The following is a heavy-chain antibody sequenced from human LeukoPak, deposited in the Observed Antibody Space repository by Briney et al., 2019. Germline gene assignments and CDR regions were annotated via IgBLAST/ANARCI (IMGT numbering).Heavy chain of an antibody. V-gene: IGHV3-20*04. Sequence: GGSLRLSCAASGFTLDYNGMSWVRQAPGKGLEWVSGLNWNGGSTGYADSVKGRFTISRYNARNSLYLQMNSLRTEDTALYYCATHSYYYGSGSYPHYLDYWGQGTLVTVSA. J-gene: IGHJ4*02. CDR3: ATHSYYYGSGSYPHYLDY. CDR1: GFTLDYNG. D-gene: IGHD3-10*01. CDR2: LNWNGGST.